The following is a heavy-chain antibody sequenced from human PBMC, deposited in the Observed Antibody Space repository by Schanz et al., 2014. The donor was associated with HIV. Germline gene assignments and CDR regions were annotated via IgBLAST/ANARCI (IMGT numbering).Heavy chain of an antibody. J-gene: IGHJ4*02. D-gene: IGHD3-22*01. CDR1: GFTFSDYS. Sequence: QVQLGQSGGGVVQPGRSLRLSCAASGFTFSDYSMHWVRQAPGKALEWVAVKSHDGTNKFYAGPVKDRFTISRDNAKNTLYVQIRSLRNEDTAVYYCVKGERIGYRIEVTGPTFDYWGQGTLVTVSS. CDR3: VKGERIGYRIEVTGPTFDY. V-gene: IGHV3-30-3*01. CDR2: KSHDGTNK.